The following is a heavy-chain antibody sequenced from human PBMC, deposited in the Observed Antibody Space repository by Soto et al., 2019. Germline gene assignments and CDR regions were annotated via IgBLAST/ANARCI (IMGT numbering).Heavy chain of an antibody. CDR1: GFTFSSYG. D-gene: IGHD2-2*01. J-gene: IGHJ6*02. CDR3: ARAPSRYCSSTSCYRGYYYYYGMDV. CDR2: ISYDGSNK. Sequence: PGGSLRLSCAASGFTFSSYGMHWVRQAPGKGLEWVAVISYDGSNKYYADSVKGRFTISRDNSKNTLYLQMNSLRAEDTAVYYCARAPSRYCSSTSCYRGYYYYYGMDVWGQGTTVTVSS. V-gene: IGHV3-30*03.